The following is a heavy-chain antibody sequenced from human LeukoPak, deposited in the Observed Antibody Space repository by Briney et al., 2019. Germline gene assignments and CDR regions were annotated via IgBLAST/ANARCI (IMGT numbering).Heavy chain of an antibody. D-gene: IGHD6-19*01. J-gene: IGHJ4*02. Sequence: ASVKVSCKASGYTFTSYGISWVRQAPGQGLEWMGWISAYKGNTNYAQKLQGRVTMTTDTSTSTAYMELRSLRSDDTAVYYCARALGYSSGWYGTFDYWGQGTLVTVSS. CDR1: GYTFTSYG. V-gene: IGHV1-18*01. CDR3: ARALGYSSGWYGTFDY. CDR2: ISAYKGNT.